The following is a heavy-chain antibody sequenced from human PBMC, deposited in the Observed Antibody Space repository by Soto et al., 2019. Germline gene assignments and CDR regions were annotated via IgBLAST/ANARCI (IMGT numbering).Heavy chain of an antibody. J-gene: IGHJ3*02. CDR3: ARGRSGSHDAFDI. CDR2: IIPMFGTA. CDR1: GGTFSSYA. V-gene: IGHV1-69*01. D-gene: IGHD1-26*01. Sequence: QVQLVQSGAEVKKPGSSVKVSCKASGGTFSSYAISWVRQAPGQGLEWMVGIIPMFGTADYAQQFQGRVTINADESTSTAYMELSILRSEYTAVYYCARGRSGSHDAFDIWGQGTMVTVSA.